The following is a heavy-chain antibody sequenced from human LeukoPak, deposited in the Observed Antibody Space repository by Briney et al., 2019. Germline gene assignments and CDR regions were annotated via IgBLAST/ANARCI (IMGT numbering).Heavy chain of an antibody. CDR2: INPNSGGT. J-gene: IGHJ4*02. CDR3: ARGGDLWFGELLLSIIDY. D-gene: IGHD3-10*01. Sequence: ASVKVSCKASGYTFTGYYMHWVRQAPGQGLEWTGWINPNSGGTNYAQKFQGRVTMTRDTSISTAYMELSRLRSDDTAVYYCARGGDLWFGELLLSIIDYWGQGTLVTVSS. CDR1: GYTFTGYY. V-gene: IGHV1-2*02.